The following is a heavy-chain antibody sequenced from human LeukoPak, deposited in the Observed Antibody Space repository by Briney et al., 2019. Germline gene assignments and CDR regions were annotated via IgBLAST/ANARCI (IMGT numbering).Heavy chain of an antibody. D-gene: IGHD2-15*01. CDR1: GASFNSDDQY. Sequence: SETLSLTCTVSGASFNSDDQYWNWIRQSPGKGLEWIGSIHPSGMLYNNPSLESRVTMSRDTSKNQFSLNLNSVTAADTAVYYCARVGGLAALAYYYYYYMDVWGKGTTVTVSS. CDR3: ARVGGLAALAYYYYYYMDV. J-gene: IGHJ6*03. V-gene: IGHV4-31*03. CDR2: IHPSGML.